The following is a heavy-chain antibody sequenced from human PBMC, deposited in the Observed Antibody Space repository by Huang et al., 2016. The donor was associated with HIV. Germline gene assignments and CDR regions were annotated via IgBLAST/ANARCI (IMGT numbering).Heavy chain of an antibody. V-gene: IGHV4-39*02. CDR1: GDSINSNTFY. CDR3: ARTGVAVSDDPEYFQH. CDR2: IYDSGTT. D-gene: IGHD3-3*01. Sequence: QESGPGLVGPSETLSLTCAVSGDSINSNTFYWGWIRRPPGKGLEWIGSIYDSGTTYYTPALKRRARIAVDASKNRIFLQLRSVTAADTGVYYCARTGVAVSDDPEYFQHWGQGALVTIS. J-gene: IGHJ1*01.